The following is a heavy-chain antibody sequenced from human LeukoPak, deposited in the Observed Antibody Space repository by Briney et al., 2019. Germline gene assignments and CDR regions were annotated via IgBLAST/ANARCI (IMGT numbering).Heavy chain of an antibody. D-gene: IGHD3-9*01. CDR2: ISSSSGTR. Sequence: GGSLRLSCAASGFTFSTYEMNWVRQAPGKGLEWVSYISSSSGTRNYADSVKGRFTISRDNARNTVFLQMNSLRAEDTAVYYCARDFDMGITPGDDFDFWGQGTLVTVSS. CDR3: ARDFDMGITPGDDFDF. V-gene: IGHV3-48*03. CDR1: GFTFSTYE. J-gene: IGHJ4*02.